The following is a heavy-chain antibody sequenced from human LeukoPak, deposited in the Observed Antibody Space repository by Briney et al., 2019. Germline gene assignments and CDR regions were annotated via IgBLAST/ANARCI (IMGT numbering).Heavy chain of an antibody. Sequence: PSETLSLTCTVSGGSISSYYWSWIRQPPGKGLEWIGYIYYSGSTNYNPSLKSRVTISVDTSKNQFSLKLSSVTAADTAVYYCARYSSSWNFDYWGRGTLVTVSS. V-gene: IGHV4-59*01. CDR1: GGSISSYY. D-gene: IGHD6-13*01. J-gene: IGHJ4*02. CDR2: IYYSGST. CDR3: ARYSSSWNFDY.